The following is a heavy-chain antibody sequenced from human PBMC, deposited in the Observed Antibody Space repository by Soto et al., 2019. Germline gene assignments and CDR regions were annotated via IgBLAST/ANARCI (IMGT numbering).Heavy chain of an antibody. D-gene: IGHD5-18*01. CDR3: ARVDLQLWVEGGFDY. Sequence: QVQLVQSGAEVKKPGASVKVSWKASGYTFTSYGISWVRQSPGQGLEWMGWISAYNGNTNYAQKLQGRVTMTTDTSTSTAYMELRSLRSDDTAVYYCARVDLQLWVEGGFDYWGQGTLVTVSS. CDR2: ISAYNGNT. CDR1: GYTFTSYG. J-gene: IGHJ4*02. V-gene: IGHV1-18*01.